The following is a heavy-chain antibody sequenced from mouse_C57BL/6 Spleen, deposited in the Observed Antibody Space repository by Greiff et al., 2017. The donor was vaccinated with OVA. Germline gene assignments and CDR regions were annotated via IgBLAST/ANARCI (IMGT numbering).Heavy chain of an antibody. J-gene: IGHJ3*01. D-gene: IGHD5-2*01. CDR1: GYTFTSYW. V-gene: IGHV1-50*01. Sequence: QVQLQQPGAELVKPGASVKLSCKASGYTFTSYWMQWVKQRPGQGLEWIGEIDPSDSYTNYNQKLKGKATLTVDTSSRTAYMQVSSLTSEDSAVYYCARGNKEFAYWGQGTLVTVSA. CDR2: IDPSDSYT. CDR3: ARGNKEFAY.